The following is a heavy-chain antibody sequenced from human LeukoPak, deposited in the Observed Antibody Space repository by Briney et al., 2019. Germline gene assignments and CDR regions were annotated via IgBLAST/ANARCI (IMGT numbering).Heavy chain of an antibody. J-gene: IGHJ4*02. CDR3: ARDGHSSDFDY. CDR2: ISSTSKTI. CDR1: GFSYSSYS. D-gene: IGHD3-22*01. V-gene: IGHV3-48*01. Sequence: GGSLRLSCAASGFSYSSYSMNWVRQAPGKGLEWVSYISSTSKTIFYADSVKGRFIISRYNAKNSLYLQMNSLRAEDTAVYYCARDGHSSDFDYWGQGTLVAVSS.